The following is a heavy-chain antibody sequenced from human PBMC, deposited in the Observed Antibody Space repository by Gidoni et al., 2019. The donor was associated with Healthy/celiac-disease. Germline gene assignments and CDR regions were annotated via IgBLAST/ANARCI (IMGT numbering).Heavy chain of an antibody. V-gene: IGHV5-51*01. D-gene: IGHD3-10*01. J-gene: IGHJ3*02. Sequence: YPGDSDTRYSPSFQGQVTISADKSISTAYLQWSSLKASDTAMYYCARDGNGGFGDAFDIWGQGTMVTVSS. CDR3: ARDGNGGFGDAFDI. CDR2: YPGDSDT.